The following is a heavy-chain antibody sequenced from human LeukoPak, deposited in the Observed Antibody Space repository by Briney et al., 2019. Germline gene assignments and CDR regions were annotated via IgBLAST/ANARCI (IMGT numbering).Heavy chain of an antibody. Sequence: GGSLRLSCAASGFTFSSYGMHWVRQAPGKGLEWVAFIRYDGSNKYYADSVKGRFTISRDNSKNTLYLQMNSLRAEDTAVYYCARETAYCSGGSCYGYWGQGTLVTVSS. D-gene: IGHD2-15*01. V-gene: IGHV3-30*02. CDR2: IRYDGSNK. CDR1: GFTFSSYG. CDR3: ARETAYCSGGSCYGY. J-gene: IGHJ4*02.